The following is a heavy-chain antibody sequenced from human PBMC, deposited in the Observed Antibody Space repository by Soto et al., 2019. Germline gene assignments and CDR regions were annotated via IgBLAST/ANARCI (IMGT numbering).Heavy chain of an antibody. CDR1: GGSISSYY. V-gene: IGHV4-59*01. CDR2: IYDSGST. J-gene: IGHJ6*03. CDR3: ARPRWEYCSGGSCEWGAYYMDV. D-gene: IGHD2-15*01. Sequence: QVQLQESGPGLVKPSETLSLTCSVSGGSISSYYWSWIRQPPGKGLEWIGYIYDSGSTNCNPSLKSRVTISVDTSKNQFSLKLSSVTAADTAVYYCARPRWEYCSGGSCEWGAYYMDVWGKGTTVTVSS.